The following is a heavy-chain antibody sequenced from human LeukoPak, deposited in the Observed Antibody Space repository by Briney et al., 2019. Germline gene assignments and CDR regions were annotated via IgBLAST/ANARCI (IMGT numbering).Heavy chain of an antibody. CDR3: ARGRYLAAAVPEVHAFAI. D-gene: IGHD6-13*01. CDR2: FDPEDGET. Sequence: ASVTVSCKVSGYTLTELSMHWVRQAPGKGLEWMGGFDPEDGETIYAQKFQGRVTMTEDTSTDTAYMELSSLRSEDTAVYYCARGRYLAAAVPEVHAFAIWGQGTMVTVSS. CDR1: GYTLTELS. J-gene: IGHJ3*02. V-gene: IGHV1-24*01.